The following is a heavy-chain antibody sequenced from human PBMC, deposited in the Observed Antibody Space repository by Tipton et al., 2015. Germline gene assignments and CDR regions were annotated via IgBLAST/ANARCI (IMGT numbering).Heavy chain of an antibody. J-gene: IGHJ4*02. CDR1: GFIFSDYY. D-gene: IGHD6-13*01. CDR2: ISSSSTYT. V-gene: IGHV3-11*05. CDR3: VKDGTRSSSWFDFDY. Sequence: GSLRLSCAASGFIFSDYYMTWIRQAPGKGLEWISFISSSSTYTNYADSVKGRFTFSRDNSKNTLYMQMNSLRAEDTAIYYCVKDGTRSSSWFDFDYWGQGTLVTVSS.